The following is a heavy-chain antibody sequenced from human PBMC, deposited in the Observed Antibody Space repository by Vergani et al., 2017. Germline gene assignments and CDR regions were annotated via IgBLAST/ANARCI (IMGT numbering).Heavy chain of an antibody. Sequence: QVPVVQSGAEVKKSGASVKVSCKTSGYTFSNYYIHWVRQAPGQGLEWMGLLDPRGGPPTYAEKFEGRVTLTSDTSTSTFYMELRSLRSDDTAVYYCVRAGDDYRHMITYYLDFWGQGSLVSVSS. CDR2: LDPRGGPP. CDR1: GYTFSNYY. CDR3: VRAGDDYRHMITYYLDF. J-gene: IGHJ4*02. V-gene: IGHV1-46*03. D-gene: IGHD3-16*01.